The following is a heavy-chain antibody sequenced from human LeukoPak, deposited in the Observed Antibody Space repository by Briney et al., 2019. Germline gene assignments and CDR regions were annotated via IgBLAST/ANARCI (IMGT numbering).Heavy chain of an antibody. CDR1: GFTFSSYA. J-gene: IGHJ4*02. CDR2: ISYDGSNK. CDR3: ARGSYQLLDY. D-gene: IGHD2-2*01. V-gene: IGHV3-30-3*01. Sequence: GGSLILSCAASGFTFSSYAMHWVRQAPGKGLEWVAVISYDGSNKYYADSVKGRFTISRDNSKNTLYLQMNSLRAEDTAVYYCARGSYQLLDYWGQGTLVTVSS.